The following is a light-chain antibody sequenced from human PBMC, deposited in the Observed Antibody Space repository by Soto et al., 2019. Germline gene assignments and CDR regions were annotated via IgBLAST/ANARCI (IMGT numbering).Light chain of an antibody. V-gene: IGKV3-20*01. J-gene: IGKJ1*01. CDR3: QQYGSSPWA. CDR2: GAS. Sequence: EIVLTQSPGTLSLSPGDRATLSCRASQSVSSSYLAWYQQQPGQAPRLLIYGASSRATGIPDRFSGSGSGTDFTLAISRLEPEDFAVYYCQQYGSSPWAFGQGTKVDI. CDR1: QSVSSSY.